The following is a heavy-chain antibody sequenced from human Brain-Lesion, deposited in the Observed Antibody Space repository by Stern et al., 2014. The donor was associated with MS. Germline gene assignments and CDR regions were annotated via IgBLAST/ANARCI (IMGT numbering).Heavy chain of an antibody. CDR2: FDPDAGEP. V-gene: IGHV1-24*01. CDR1: GYTLTELS. J-gene: IGHJ4*02. Sequence: QLVQSGAEVKQPGASVKVSCKVSGYTLTELSMHWVRQAPRKGLEWMGGFDPDAGEPIYAQKCQGRVTMTEDTSTDTAYMELISLRSEDTAVYYCATLSPGAGGNYYRHFDYWGQGTLVTVSS. CDR3: ATLSPGAGGNYYRHFDY. D-gene: IGHD1-26*01.